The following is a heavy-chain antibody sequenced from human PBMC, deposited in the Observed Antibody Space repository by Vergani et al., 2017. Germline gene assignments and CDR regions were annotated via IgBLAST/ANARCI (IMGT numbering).Heavy chain of an antibody. Sequence: QVQLVQSGAEVKKPGSSVKVSCKASGGTFSSYTISWVRQAPGQGLEWMGRIITILGIANYAQKFQGRVTMSAEKSTSTAYMEMSSLRSEDTAVYYCARHFLCGNPEDYWGQGTLVTVSS. CDR1: GGTFSSYT. CDR2: IITILGIA. J-gene: IGHJ4*02. V-gene: IGHV1-69*02. CDR3: ARHFLCGNPEDY. D-gene: IGHD1-1*01.